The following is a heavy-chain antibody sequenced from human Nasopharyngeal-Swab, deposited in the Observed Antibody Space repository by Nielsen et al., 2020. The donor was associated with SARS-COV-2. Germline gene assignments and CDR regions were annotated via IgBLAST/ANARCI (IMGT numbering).Heavy chain of an antibody. J-gene: IGHJ6*02. CDR2: IIPMFGTA. Sequence: SLKVSCNASGGTFSSYAISWVRQAPGQGLEWMGWIIPMFGTANYAQNFQGRVTITADKSTSTAYMDLSRLKSEDTAVYYCARGDTDYYYYGLDVWGQGTTVTVSS. CDR3: ARGDTDYYYYGLDV. D-gene: IGHD5-18*01. CDR1: GGTFSSYA. V-gene: IGHV1-69*06.